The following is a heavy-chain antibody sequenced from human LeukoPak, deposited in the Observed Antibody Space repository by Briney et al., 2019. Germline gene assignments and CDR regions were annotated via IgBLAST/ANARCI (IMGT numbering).Heavy chain of an antibody. CDR3: ARAVPYYYDSSGYYYGHFFDY. CDR2: ISSSGSTI. Sequence: GGSLRLSCAASGFTFSDYYMSWIRQAPGKGLEWVSYISSSGSTIYYADSVKGRFTISRDNAKNSLYLQMNSLRAEDTAVYYCARAVPYYYDSSGYYYGHFFDYWGQGTLVTVSS. V-gene: IGHV3-11*01. D-gene: IGHD3-22*01. CDR1: GFTFSDYY. J-gene: IGHJ4*02.